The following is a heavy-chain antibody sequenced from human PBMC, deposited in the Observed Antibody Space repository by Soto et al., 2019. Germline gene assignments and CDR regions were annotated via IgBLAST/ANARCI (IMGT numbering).Heavy chain of an antibody. V-gene: IGHV3-15*07. CDR3: TTDPPPPKLWVGELFYYYGMDV. J-gene: IGHJ6*02. D-gene: IGHD3-10*01. CDR1: GFTFSNAW. CDR2: IKSKTDGGTT. Sequence: GGSLRLSCAASGFTFSNAWMNWVRQAPGKGLEWVGRIKSKTDGGTTDYAAPVKGRFTISRDDSKNTLYLQMNSLKTEDTAVYYCTTDPPPPKLWVGELFYYYGMDVWGQGTTVTVSS.